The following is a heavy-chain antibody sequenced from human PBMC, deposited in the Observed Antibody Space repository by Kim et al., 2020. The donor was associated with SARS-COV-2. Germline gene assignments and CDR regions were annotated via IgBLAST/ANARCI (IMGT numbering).Heavy chain of an antibody. Sequence: ASVKVSCKASGYTFTSYDINWVRQATGQGLEWMGWMNPNSGNTGYAQKFQGRVTMTRNTSISTAYMELSSLRSEDTAVYYCARGVLRHDYGGNSGYYYYYYMDVWGKGTTVTVSS. J-gene: IGHJ6*03. CDR2: MNPNSGNT. CDR3: ARGVLRHDYGGNSGYYYYYYMDV. CDR1: GYTFTSYD. D-gene: IGHD4-17*01. V-gene: IGHV1-8*01.